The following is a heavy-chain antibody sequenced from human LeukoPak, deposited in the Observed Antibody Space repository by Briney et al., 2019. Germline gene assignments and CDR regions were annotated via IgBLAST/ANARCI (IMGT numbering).Heavy chain of an antibody. J-gene: IGHJ4*02. D-gene: IGHD6-13*01. CDR1: GFTFSSYA. CDR3: AKDLWQQLVPFDY. V-gene: IGHV3-23*01. CDR2: ISGSGGST. Sequence: GGSLRLSCAASGFTFSSYAMSWVRQAPGEGLEWVSAISGSGGSTYYADSVKGRFTISRDNSKNTLYLQMNSLRAEDTAVYYCAKDLWQQLVPFDYWGQGTLVTVSS.